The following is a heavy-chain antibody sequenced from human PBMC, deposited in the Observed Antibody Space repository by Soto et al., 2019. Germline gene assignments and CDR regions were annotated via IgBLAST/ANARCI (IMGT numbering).Heavy chain of an antibody. D-gene: IGHD1-1*01. Sequence: QVQLVQSGAEVKKPGSSVKVSCKTSGGTFSTSAISWVRQAPGQGLEWVGAIMPVFPTPDYEQNFQGRDTITSDDSTTTAYLELTSLRADDAAVYYCASAKDRLQLGGNYFYILDVWGQGTAITVSS. CDR1: GGTFSTSA. V-gene: IGHV1-69*05. CDR2: IMPVFPTP. CDR3: ASAKDRLQLGGNYFYILDV. J-gene: IGHJ6*02.